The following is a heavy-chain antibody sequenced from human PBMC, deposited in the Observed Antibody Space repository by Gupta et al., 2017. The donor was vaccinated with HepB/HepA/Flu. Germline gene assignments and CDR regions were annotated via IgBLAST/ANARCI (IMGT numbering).Heavy chain of an antibody. V-gene: IGHV3-43*01. CDR1: GFTFDDYT. CDR3: AKDITRHSRGWFEY. CDR2: ISWDGSST. Sequence: EVQLVESGGLVVQPGGSLSLSCAASGFTFDDYTMHWIRQVPGKGMEWVSLISWDGSSTYYADSVKGRCTTARDNRKNYLYLQMNSLGSEDTALYYCAKDITRHSRGWFEYWGLGTRVTVSS. D-gene: IGHD6-13*01. J-gene: IGHJ5*01.